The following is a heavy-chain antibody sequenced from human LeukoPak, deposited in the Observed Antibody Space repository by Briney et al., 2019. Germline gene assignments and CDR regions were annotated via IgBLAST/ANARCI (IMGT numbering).Heavy chain of an antibody. CDR2: ISSSGSTI. J-gene: IGHJ6*02. CDR1: GFTFRDYY. D-gene: IGHD2-15*01. CDR3: ARVGPNVVGYYYGLDV. V-gene: IGHV3-11*01. Sequence: GGSLRLSCAASGFTFRDYYMSWIRQAPGKGLEWLSHISSSGSTIYYADSLQGRFTISRDNTKNSLYLQMNSLRAEDTAVYYCARVGPNVVGYYYGLDVWGQGTTVTVSS.